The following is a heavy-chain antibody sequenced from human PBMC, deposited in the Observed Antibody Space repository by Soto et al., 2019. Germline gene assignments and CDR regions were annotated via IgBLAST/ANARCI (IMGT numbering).Heavy chain of an antibody. CDR1: GGTFSSYT. J-gene: IGHJ3*02. V-gene: IGHV1-69*02. CDR3: GRGSIVATTGLTDAFDI. D-gene: IGHD5-12*01. Sequence: QVQLVQSGAEVKKPGSSVKVSCKASGGTFSSYTISWVRQAPGQGLEWMGRIITILGIANYAQKFQGRVTITADKSTRTAYMELSSMRSENTAVYYCGRGSIVATTGLTDAFDIWGQGTMVTVSS. CDR2: IITILGIA.